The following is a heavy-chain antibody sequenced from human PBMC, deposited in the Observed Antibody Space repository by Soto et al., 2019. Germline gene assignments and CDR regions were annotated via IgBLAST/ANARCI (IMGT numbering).Heavy chain of an antibody. J-gene: IGHJ6*02. CDR2: ISWNSGSI. V-gene: IGHV3-9*01. D-gene: IGHD3-10*01. Sequence: TGGSLRLSCAASGFTFDDYAMHWVRQAPGKGLEWVSGISWNSGSIGYADSVKGRFTISRDNAKKSLYLQMNSLRTEDTALYYCAKDITYGSGSYHGMDVWGQGTTVTVSS. CDR1: GFTFDDYA. CDR3: AKDITYGSGSYHGMDV.